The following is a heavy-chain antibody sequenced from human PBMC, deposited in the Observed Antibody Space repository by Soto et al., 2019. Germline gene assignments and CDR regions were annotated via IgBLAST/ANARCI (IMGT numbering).Heavy chain of an antibody. D-gene: IGHD5-12*01. Sequence: GESLKISCKGSGYSFTSYWISWVRQMPGKGLEWMARIDPSDSYTNYSPSFQGHVTISADKSLNTAFLQWSSLKASDSAMYYCARLRLILWINGGGYYVMDCWGQGTTVTVSS. CDR2: IDPSDSYT. CDR1: GYSFTSYW. J-gene: IGHJ6*02. CDR3: ARLRLILWINGGGYYVMDC. V-gene: IGHV5-10-1*01.